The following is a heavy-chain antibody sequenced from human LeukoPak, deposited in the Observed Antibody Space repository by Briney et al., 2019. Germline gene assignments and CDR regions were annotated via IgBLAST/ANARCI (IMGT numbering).Heavy chain of an antibody. J-gene: IGHJ6*02. CDR3: ARVGCTNGVCYNDYYYYALDV. V-gene: IGHV1-2*02. Sequence: GASGKLSCKASGYAFSGYYIHWVRQAPGQGLEVMGWINPNSGGTNYAQKFQGRVTLTRDTSISTANMELSRMRYDDTAVYYCARVGCTNGVCYNDYYYYALDVWGQGTTVTVSS. CDR2: INPNSGGT. D-gene: IGHD2-8*01. CDR1: GYAFSGYY.